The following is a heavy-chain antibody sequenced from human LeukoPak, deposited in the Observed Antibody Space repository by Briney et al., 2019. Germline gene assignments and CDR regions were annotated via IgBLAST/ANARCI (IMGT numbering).Heavy chain of an antibody. CDR3: ARGPSQPIAAAGTSFDY. D-gene: IGHD6-13*01. V-gene: IGHV4-34*01. Sequence: PSETLSLTCAVYGGSFSGYYWSWIRQPPGKGLEWMGEINHSGSTNYNPSLKSRVTISVDTSKNQFSLKLSSVTAADTAVYYCARGPSQPIAAAGTSFDYWGQGTLVTVSS. J-gene: IGHJ4*02. CDR2: INHSGST. CDR1: GGSFSGYY.